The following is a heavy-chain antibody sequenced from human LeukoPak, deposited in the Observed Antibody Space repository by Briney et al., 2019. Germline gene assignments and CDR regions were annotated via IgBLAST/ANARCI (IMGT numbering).Heavy chain of an antibody. Sequence: GGPLRLPCAVCGFTFSSYAMSWVRQAPGKGLEWISAISGSGGSTYYADSVKGRFTISRDNSKNTLYLQMNSLRAEDTAVYYCAKAKTGTTFYFDYWGQGTLVTVSS. V-gene: IGHV3-23*01. CDR1: GFTFSSYA. D-gene: IGHD1-1*01. CDR3: AKAKTGTTFYFDY. J-gene: IGHJ4*02. CDR2: ISGSGGST.